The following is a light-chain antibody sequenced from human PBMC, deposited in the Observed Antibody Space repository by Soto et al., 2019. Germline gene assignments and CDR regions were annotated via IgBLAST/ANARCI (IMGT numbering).Light chain of an antibody. J-gene: IGLJ2*01. Sequence: QSALTQPASVSGSXXXSXTISCTGTSSDIGGYNFVAWYQQHPGKAPKLMIYEVSNRPSGVSNRFSGSKSGNTASLTISGLQAEDEADYYCSSYTSSITVVFGGGTKVTVL. CDR3: SSYTSSITVV. V-gene: IGLV2-14*01. CDR2: EVS. CDR1: SSDIGGYNF.